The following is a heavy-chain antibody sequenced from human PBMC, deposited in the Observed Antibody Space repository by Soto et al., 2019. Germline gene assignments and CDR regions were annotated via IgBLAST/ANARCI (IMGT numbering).Heavy chain of an antibody. CDR3: ARTKIETSIVRGQLLWAQPKYSYYYYMVV. D-gene: IGHD3-10*01. V-gene: IGHV4-59*01. Sequence: SETLSLTCTVSGGSISSYYWSWIRQPPGKGLEWIGNIYSSGSTNYNPSLKSRVSISVDTSKNQFSLKLNSVTAADTAVYYCARTKIETSIVRGQLLWAQPKYSYYYYMVVWGKGTTVTVSS. CDR2: IYSSGST. J-gene: IGHJ6*03. CDR1: GGSISSYY.